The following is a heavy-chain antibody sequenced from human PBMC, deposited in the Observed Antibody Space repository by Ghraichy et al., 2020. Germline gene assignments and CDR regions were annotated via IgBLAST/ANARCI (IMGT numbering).Heavy chain of an antibody. CDR1: GESFSGYY. CDR2: INHSGTT. V-gene: IGHV4-34*01. D-gene: IGHD3-10*01. CDR3: ARGRRGATHYYGSARYFIDY. J-gene: IGHJ4*02. Sequence: SETLSLTCAVSGESFSGYYWTWIRQPPGKGLEWIGEINHSGTTNYNPSLKSRVTISADTSTNQFSLRLSSVTAADTAVYFCARGRRGATHYYGSARYFIDYWGQGTLVTVSS.